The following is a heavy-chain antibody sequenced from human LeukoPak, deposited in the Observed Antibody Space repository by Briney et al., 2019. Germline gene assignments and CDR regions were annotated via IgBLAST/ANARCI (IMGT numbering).Heavy chain of an antibody. D-gene: IGHD3-10*01. CDR1: GGSISSYSYY. V-gene: IGHV4-61*02. Sequence: SQTLSLTCTVSGGSISSYSYYWTWVRQPAGKGLEWIGRIYTSGSTDYNPSLNSRVTISLDTSKNQFSLRLSSVTAADTAVYYCARRGEIWGQGTMPTVSS. J-gene: IGHJ3*02. CDR3: ARRGEI. CDR2: IYTSGST.